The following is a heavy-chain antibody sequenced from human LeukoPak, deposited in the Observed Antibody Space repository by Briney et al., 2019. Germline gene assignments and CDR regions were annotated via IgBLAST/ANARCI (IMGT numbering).Heavy chain of an antibody. Sequence: ASVKVSCKASGYTFTSYDINWVRQATGQGLEWMGWMNPNSGNTGYAQKFQGRVTMTRNTSISTAYMELSSLRSEDTAVYYCARSRGVYAWGSYRPFDYWGQGTLVTVSS. CDR3: ARSRGVYAWGSYRPFDY. CDR2: MNPNSGNT. D-gene: IGHD3-16*02. J-gene: IGHJ4*02. CDR1: GYTFTSYD. V-gene: IGHV1-8*01.